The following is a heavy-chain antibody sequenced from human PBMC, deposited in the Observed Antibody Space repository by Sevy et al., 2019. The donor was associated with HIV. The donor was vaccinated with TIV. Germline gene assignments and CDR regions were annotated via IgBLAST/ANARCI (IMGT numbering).Heavy chain of an antibody. CDR2: IKSETDAGAA. V-gene: IGHV3-15*01. Sequence: GGSLRLSCAASGITFSSAWMSWVRLVPGKGLEWLGRIKSETDAGAADYAAAVKGRFTISTDDSKETLYLQLNSMKTEDTAVYYCTTDLGFYSSKWGQGTLVTVSS. CDR1: GITFSSAW. CDR3: TTDLGFYSSK. D-gene: IGHD4-4*01. J-gene: IGHJ4*02.